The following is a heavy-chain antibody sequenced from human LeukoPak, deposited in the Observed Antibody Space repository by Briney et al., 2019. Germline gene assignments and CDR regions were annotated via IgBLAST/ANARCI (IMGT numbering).Heavy chain of an antibody. J-gene: IGHJ6*02. CDR3: AREVPTVTISYDYYYYYGMDV. V-gene: IGHV1-69*01. Sequence: SVKVSCKASGGTFSSYAIGWVRQAPGQGLEWMGGIIPIFGTANYAQKFQGRVTITADESTSTAYMELSSLRSEDTAVYYCAREVPTVTISYDYYYYYGMDVWGQGTTVTVSS. CDR1: GGTFSSYA. CDR2: IIPIFGTA. D-gene: IGHD4-17*01.